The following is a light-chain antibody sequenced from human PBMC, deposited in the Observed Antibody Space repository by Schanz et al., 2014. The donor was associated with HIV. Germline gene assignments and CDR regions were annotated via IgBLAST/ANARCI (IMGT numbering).Light chain of an antibody. V-gene: IGLV2-14*03. J-gene: IGLJ1*01. CDR3: SSYADSNNYV. CDR1: SGDVGTYNY. Sequence: QSALTQPASVSGSPGQSITISCTGTSGDVGTYNYVSWYQQHPGKAPRLIIYDVSNRPSGVSSRFSGSKSGNTASLTVSGLQAEDEADYYCSSYADSNNYVFGTGTKLTVL. CDR2: DVS.